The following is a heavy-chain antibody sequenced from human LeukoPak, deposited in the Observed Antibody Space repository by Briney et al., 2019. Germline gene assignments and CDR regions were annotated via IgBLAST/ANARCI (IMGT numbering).Heavy chain of an antibody. Sequence: SETLYLTCTVSGGSISSFYWNWIRQPAGKGLEWIGRIYTSGSTNYNPSLKSRVTMSADTSKNQFSLKLTSVTAADTAVYYCARGLRLVRYNWNYREYYMDVWGKGTTVTVSS. CDR3: ARGLRLVRYNWNYREYYMDV. J-gene: IGHJ6*03. V-gene: IGHV4-4*07. CDR1: GGSISSFY. CDR2: IYTSGST. D-gene: IGHD1-7*01.